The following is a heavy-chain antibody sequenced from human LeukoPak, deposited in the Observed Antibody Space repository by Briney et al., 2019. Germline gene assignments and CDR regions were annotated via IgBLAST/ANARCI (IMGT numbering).Heavy chain of an antibody. CDR3: ATFRGNRGGFDY. V-gene: IGHV4-39*07. D-gene: IGHD3-16*01. CDR1: GGSISSSSYY. CDR2: IYYSGST. Sequence: SETLSLTCTVSGGSISSSSYYWGWIRQPPGKGLEWIGSIYYSGSTNYNPSLKSRVTISVDTSKNQFSLKLSSVTAADTAVYYCATFRGNRGGFDYWGQGTLVTVSS. J-gene: IGHJ4*02.